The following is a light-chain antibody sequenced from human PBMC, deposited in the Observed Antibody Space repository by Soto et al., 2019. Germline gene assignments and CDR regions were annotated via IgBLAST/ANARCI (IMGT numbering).Light chain of an antibody. Sequence: QSVLTQPASVSGSPGQSITISCTGTSSDVGGYNYVSWYQQHPGKAPKLMIYEVSNRPSGVSNRFSGSKSGNTASLTISGLQAEDEADYYCSSYTSSSTLWVFGTGTKV. J-gene: IGLJ1*01. V-gene: IGLV2-14*01. CDR3: SSYTSSSTLWV. CDR2: EVS. CDR1: SSDVGGYNY.